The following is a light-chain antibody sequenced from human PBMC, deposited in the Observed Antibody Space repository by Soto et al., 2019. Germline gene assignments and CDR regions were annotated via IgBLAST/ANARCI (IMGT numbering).Light chain of an antibody. J-gene: IGKJ5*01. CDR1: QTISGNY. V-gene: IGKV3-20*01. CDR2: GAS. Sequence: EIVLTQSPGTLSLSPGERATLSCRASQTISGNYLAWYQQKPGQAPRLLIYGASNRATGIPERFSGSGSGTDFTLTIRRLEPQDSAMYYCQQYVTSVTFGQGTRLEIK. CDR3: QQYVTSVT.